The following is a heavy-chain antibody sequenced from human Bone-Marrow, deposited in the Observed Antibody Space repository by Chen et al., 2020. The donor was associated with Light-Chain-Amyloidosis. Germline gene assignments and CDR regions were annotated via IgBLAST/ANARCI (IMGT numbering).Heavy chain of an antibody. Sequence: QVQLVQSGAEVKKPGASVKVSCKASGYTFTSYDINCVRQATGQGLEWMGWMNPNSGNTGYAQKFQGRVTMTRNTSISTAYMELSSLRSEDTAVYYCARGGITIFGVVIGRYYYMDVWGKGTTVTVSS. CDR3: ARGGITIFGVVIGRYYYMDV. J-gene: IGHJ6*03. CDR1: GYTFTSYD. V-gene: IGHV1-8*01. CDR2: MNPNSGNT. D-gene: IGHD3-3*01.